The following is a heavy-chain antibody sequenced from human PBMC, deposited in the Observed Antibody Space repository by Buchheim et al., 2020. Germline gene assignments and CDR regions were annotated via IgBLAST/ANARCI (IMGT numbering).Heavy chain of an antibody. V-gene: IGHV4-59*08. D-gene: IGHD4-11*01. J-gene: IGHJ4*02. CDR2: VYYSGRT. Sequence: QVQLQESGPGLVKPSETLSLTCTVSGDSMGSYYWSWMRQPPGKGLEWIGYVYYSGRTDYNPSLKGRLTITLDRSKKQFSLKLSSLAAADTAVYFCARHAFWYSNFFDSWGQGTL. CDR1: GDSMGSYY. CDR3: ARHAFWYSNFFDS.